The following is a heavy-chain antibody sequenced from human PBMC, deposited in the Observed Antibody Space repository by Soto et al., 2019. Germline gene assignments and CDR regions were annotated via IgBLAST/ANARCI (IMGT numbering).Heavy chain of an antibody. D-gene: IGHD3-10*01. Sequence: SETLSLTCAVYGGSFSGYYWSWIRQPPGKGLEWIGEINHSGSTNYNPSLKSRVTISVGTSKNKFSLKLSSVTAADTAVYYCARGPPSKYMVRGNYPNYYYYYGMDVWGQGTTVT. CDR1: GGSFSGYY. CDR3: ARGPPSKYMVRGNYPNYYYYYGMDV. CDR2: INHSGST. V-gene: IGHV4-34*01. J-gene: IGHJ6*02.